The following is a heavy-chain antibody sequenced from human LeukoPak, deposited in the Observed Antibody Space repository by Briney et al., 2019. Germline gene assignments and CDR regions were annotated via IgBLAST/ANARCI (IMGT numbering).Heavy chain of an antibody. CDR3: VRDISTGESNWFDP. J-gene: IGHJ5*02. V-gene: IGHV1-2*02. D-gene: IGHD7-27*01. Sequence: GASVKVSCKASGYTFTGYYMHWVRQAPGQGLGWMGWIKSYTGGTNYAQNFQGRVTMTRDTSISTAYMELSRLRSDDTAVYYCVRDISTGESNWFDPWGQGTLVIVSS. CDR2: IKSYTGGT. CDR1: GYTFTGYY.